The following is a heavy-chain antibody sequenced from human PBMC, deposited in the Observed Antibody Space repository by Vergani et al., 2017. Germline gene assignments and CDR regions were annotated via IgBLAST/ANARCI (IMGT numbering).Heavy chain of an antibody. J-gene: IGHJ4*02. CDR1: GFTLSSHA. CDR2: IWYDGSKE. V-gene: IGHV3-33*01. D-gene: IGHD3-16*01. Sequence: QVQLEESGGGVVQPGRSLRLSCAGSGFTLSSHAMHWVRQAPGKGLEWVAFIWYDGSKEYYADSVKGRFTISRDNSKNTLYLQMNNLRAADTAVYYCTRDRLDDSYAYFDYWGQGTRVTVSP. CDR3: TRDRLDDSYAYFDY.